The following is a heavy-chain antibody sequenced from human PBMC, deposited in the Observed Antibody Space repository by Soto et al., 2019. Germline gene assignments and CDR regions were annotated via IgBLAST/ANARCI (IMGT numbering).Heavy chain of an antibody. CDR3: AKVSXYSSSWYVHYYYYAMDV. CDR1: GFTFSSYA. D-gene: IGHD6-13*01. V-gene: IGHV3-23*01. J-gene: IGHJ6*02. Sequence: PGGSLRLSCAASGFTFSSYAMSWVRQAPGKGLEWVSAISGSGGSTYYADSVKGRFTISRDNSKNTLYLQMNSLRAEDTAVYYCAKVSXYSSSWYVHYYYYAMDVWGQGTTVTVSS. CDR2: ISGSGGST.